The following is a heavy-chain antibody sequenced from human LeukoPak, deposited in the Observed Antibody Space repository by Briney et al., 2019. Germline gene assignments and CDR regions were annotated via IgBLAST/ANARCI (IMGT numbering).Heavy chain of an antibody. CDR1: GFTFSTYG. D-gene: IGHD3-10*01. V-gene: IGHV3-23*01. CDR3: AKDGPLLWFGPTDA. J-gene: IGHJ5*02. Sequence: GGFLRLSCVASGFTFSTYGMSWVRQAPGKGLEWVAAVSSTGSGTYYPDSLKGRFIISRDNSQSTVFLQMNSLRPEDTAFYFCAKDGPLLWFGPTDAWGQGILVTVSS. CDR2: VSSTGSGT.